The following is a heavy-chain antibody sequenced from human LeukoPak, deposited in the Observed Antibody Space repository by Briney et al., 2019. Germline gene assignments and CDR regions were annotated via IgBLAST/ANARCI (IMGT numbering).Heavy chain of an antibody. J-gene: IGHJ4*02. V-gene: IGHV3-30*03. Sequence: GGSLRLSCATSGFTFSTFGMHWVRQAPGKGLEWVAVTSSDGRLKYYADSVEGRFTISGDNSENTLYLQMNSLRAEDTAVYYCARIYVTTGTRGPFDYWGQGTLVTVSS. CDR3: ARIYVTTGTRGPFDY. CDR2: TSSDGRLK. CDR1: GFTFSTFG. D-gene: IGHD1-1*01.